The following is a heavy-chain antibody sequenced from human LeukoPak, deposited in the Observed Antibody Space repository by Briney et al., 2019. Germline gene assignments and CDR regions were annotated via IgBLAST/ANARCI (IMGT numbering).Heavy chain of an antibody. CDR3: ARCSAIQLWFYY. V-gene: IGHV4-34*01. D-gene: IGHD5-18*01. CDR1: GESFSGYY. Sequence: SETLSLTCAVYGESFSGYYWSWIRQPPGKGLEWIGEINHSGSTNYNPSLKSRVTISVDTSKNQFSLKLSSVTAADTAVYYCARCSAIQLWFYYWGQGTLVSVSS. CDR2: INHSGST. J-gene: IGHJ4*02.